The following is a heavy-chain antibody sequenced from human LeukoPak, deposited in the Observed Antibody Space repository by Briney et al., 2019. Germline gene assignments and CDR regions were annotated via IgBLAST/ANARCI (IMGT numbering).Heavy chain of an antibody. CDR1: GPTFSVYA. D-gene: IGHD5-12*01. J-gene: IGHJ4*02. CDR2: ITGSGTGT. Sequence: GGSPRLSCAASGPTFSVYAMSWVRQAPGKGLEWVSGITGSGTGTYYADSVKGRFTISRDNSKNTLYLQMNSLSAEDTAVFYCARGGGYSGYLFYFDSWGQGTLVSVSS. V-gene: IGHV3-23*01. CDR3: ARGGGYSGYLFYFDS.